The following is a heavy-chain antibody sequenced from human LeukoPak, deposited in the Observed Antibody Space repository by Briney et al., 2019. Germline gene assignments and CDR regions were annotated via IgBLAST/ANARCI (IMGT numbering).Heavy chain of an antibody. CDR3: ARERPYDILNGSLIFDY. J-gene: IGHJ4*02. Sequence: SETLSLTCTVSGGSISSYYWSWVRQPPGKGLEWIGYIYYSGSTNCNPSLKSRVTISVDTSKNQFSLKLSSVTAADTAVYYCARERPYDILNGSLIFDYWGQGTLITVSS. CDR1: GGSISSYY. V-gene: IGHV4-59*01. D-gene: IGHD3-9*01. CDR2: IYYSGST.